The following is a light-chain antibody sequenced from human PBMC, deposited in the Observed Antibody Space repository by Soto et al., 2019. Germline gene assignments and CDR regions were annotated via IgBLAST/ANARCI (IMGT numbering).Light chain of an antibody. J-gene: IGKJ1*01. V-gene: IGKV3D-20*02. Sequence: IVLTQSPGTLSLSPWERATLSCRASQSVSSSYLAWYQQKPGQAPRLLIYGASSRATGIPDRFSGSGSGTEFTLTIDSLQPEDFALFYCQQRSSWPWTFGQGTKVDI. CDR1: QSVSSSY. CDR3: QQRSSWPWT. CDR2: GAS.